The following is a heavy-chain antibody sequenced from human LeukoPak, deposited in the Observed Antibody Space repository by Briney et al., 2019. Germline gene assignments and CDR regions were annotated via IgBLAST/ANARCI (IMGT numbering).Heavy chain of an antibody. CDR1: GFTFSSYG. D-gene: IGHD3-22*01. V-gene: IGHV3-33*01. CDR3: AREGRPYSSSWSYYYDSSGYSLDY. CDR2: IWYDGSNK. J-gene: IGHJ4*02. Sequence: GGFLRLSCAASGFTFSSYGMHWVRQAPGKGLEWVAVIWYDGSNKYYADSVKGRFTISRDNSKNTLYLQMNSLRAEDTAVYYCAREGRPYSSSWSYYYDSSGYSLDYWGQGTLVTVSS.